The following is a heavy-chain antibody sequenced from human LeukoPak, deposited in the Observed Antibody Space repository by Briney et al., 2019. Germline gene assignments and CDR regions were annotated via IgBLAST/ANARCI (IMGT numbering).Heavy chain of an antibody. J-gene: IGHJ4*02. Sequence: SETLSLTCTVSGGSISSSSYYWGWIRQPPGKGLEWIGSIYYSGSTYYNPSLKSRVTISVDTSKNQFSLKLSSVTAADTAVYYCARRPFYNWNPETIFDYWGQGTLVTVSS. V-gene: IGHV4-39*01. CDR1: GGSISSSSYY. D-gene: IGHD1-1*01. CDR2: IYYSGST. CDR3: ARRPFYNWNPETIFDY.